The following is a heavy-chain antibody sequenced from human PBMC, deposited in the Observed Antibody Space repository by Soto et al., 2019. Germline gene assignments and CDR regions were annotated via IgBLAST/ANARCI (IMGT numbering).Heavy chain of an antibody. CDR1: GGSISSGGYY. CDR3: ARGGGELLWLGEPDYFGY. J-gene: IGHJ4*02. D-gene: IGHD3-10*01. Sequence: QVQLQESGPGLVKPSQTLSLTCTVSGGSISSGGYYWSWIRQHPGKGLEWIGYIYYSGSTYYNPSLKSRVTISVDTSKNQFSLKLSCVTAADTAVYYCARGGGELLWLGEPDYFGYWGQGTLVTVST. V-gene: IGHV4-31*03. CDR2: IYYSGST.